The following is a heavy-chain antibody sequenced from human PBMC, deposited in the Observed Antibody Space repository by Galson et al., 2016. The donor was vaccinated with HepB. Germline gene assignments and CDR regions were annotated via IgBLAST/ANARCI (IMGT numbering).Heavy chain of an antibody. Sequence: SVKVSCKASGDTFTDYYMHWVRQAPGQGLEWMGIINLSGGSTYYAQKFQGRVTMTRDTSTSTVYMELSSLRSEDTAVYYCTRGVLVGGSFDYWGQGTLVTVSS. V-gene: IGHV1-46*01. CDR3: TRGVLVGGSFDY. CDR2: INLSGGST. J-gene: IGHJ4*02. D-gene: IGHD1-26*01. CDR1: GDTFTDYY.